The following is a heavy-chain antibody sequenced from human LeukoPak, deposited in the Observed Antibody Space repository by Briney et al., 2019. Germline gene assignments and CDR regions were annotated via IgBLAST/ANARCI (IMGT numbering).Heavy chain of an antibody. CDR2: INPNSGGT. J-gene: IGHJ6*02. Sequence: ASVKVSCKPSGYTFTGYYMHWVRQAPGQGLEWMGWINPNSGGTNYAQKFQGRVTMTRDTSISTAYMELSRLRSDDTAVYYCARARGIAVAGYYYYGMDVWGQGTTVTVSS. CDR3: ARARGIAVAGYYYYGMDV. CDR1: GYTFTGYY. V-gene: IGHV1-2*02. D-gene: IGHD6-19*01.